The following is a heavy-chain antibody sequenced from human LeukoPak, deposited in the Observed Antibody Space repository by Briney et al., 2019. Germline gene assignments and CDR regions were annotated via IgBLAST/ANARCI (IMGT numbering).Heavy chain of an antibody. CDR2: IYYSGST. D-gene: IGHD3-16*01. J-gene: IGHJ4*02. CDR3: ARQGDGGRAFDY. CDR1: GGSISSSSYY. Sequence: SETLSLTCTVSGGSISSSSYYWGWIRQPPGKGLEWIGSIYYSGSTYYNASLKSRVTISVDTSKNQFSLKLSSVTAADTAVYYCARQGDGGRAFDYWGQGTLVTVSS. V-gene: IGHV4-39*01.